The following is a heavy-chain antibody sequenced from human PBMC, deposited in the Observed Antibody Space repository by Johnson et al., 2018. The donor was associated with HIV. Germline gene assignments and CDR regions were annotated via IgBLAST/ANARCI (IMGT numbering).Heavy chain of an antibody. CDR2: ISYYATNT. CDR1: GFTFSSYA. Sequence: QLQLVESGGRVVRPGGSLRLSCPASGFTFSSYAMSWIRQAPGTGLAWVALISYYATNTYYADSAPGRFPISRDNSKHTLYLQMNSLRAEDTAVYYCAREELEPDVFDIWGQGTMVTVSS. J-gene: IGHJ3*02. D-gene: IGHD1-1*01. CDR3: AREELEPDVFDI. V-gene: IGHV3-30-3*01.